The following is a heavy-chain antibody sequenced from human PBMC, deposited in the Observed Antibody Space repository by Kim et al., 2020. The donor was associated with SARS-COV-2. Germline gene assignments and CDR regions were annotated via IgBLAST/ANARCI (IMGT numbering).Heavy chain of an antibody. V-gene: IGHV1-18*01. CDR1: GYTFTSYG. J-gene: IGHJ4*02. D-gene: IGHD3-22*01. CDR3: ARTIPGYDSSGSVPLDY. Sequence: ASVKVSCKASGYTFTSYGISWVRQAPGQGLVWMGWISAYNGNTNYAQKLQGRVTMTTDTSTSTAYMELRSLRSDDTAVYYCARTIPGYDSSGSVPLDYWGQGTLVTVSS. CDR2: ISAYNGNT.